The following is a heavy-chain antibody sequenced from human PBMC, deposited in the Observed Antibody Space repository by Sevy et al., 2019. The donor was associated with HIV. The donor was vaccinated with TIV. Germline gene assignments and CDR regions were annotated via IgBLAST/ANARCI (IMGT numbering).Heavy chain of an antibody. CDR3: ATTKDYYDSNGYPFDY. CDR1: GYTLSQLS. J-gene: IGHJ4*02. V-gene: IGHV1-24*01. D-gene: IGHD3-22*01. Sequence: ASVKVSCKVSGYTLSQLSMHWVRQAPGKGLEWVGTFDPEDGRTIYAQKFQGRVTMTEDTSTDTAYMELNSLNSEDAAVFYCATTKDYYDSNGYPFDYWGQGTQVTVSS. CDR2: FDPEDGRT.